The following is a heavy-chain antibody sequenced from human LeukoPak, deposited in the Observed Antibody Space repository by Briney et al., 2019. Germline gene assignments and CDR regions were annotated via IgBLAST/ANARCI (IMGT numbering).Heavy chain of an antibody. J-gene: IGHJ3*02. CDR2: ISRSSSTI. CDR3: ARDQFYAFDI. V-gene: IGHV3-48*02. Sequence: GGSLRLSCAGSGVTFSSYYMIWVRQAPGKGLEWVSYISRSSSTIYYADSVKGRFTISRDNAKNSLYLQMNSLRDEDTAVYYCARDQFYAFDIWGQGTMVTVSS. CDR1: GVTFSSYY.